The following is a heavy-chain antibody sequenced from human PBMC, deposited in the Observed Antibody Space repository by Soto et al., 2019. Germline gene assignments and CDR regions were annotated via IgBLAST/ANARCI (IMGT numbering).Heavy chain of an antibody. D-gene: IGHD7-27*01. CDR1: GGSFSGYY. CDR3: ASRSGSNFPRFDH. V-gene: IGHV4-34*01. CDR2: INHSGST. J-gene: IGHJ4*02. Sequence: PSETLSLTCAVYGGSFSGYYWSWIRQPPGKGLEWIGEINHSGSTNYNPSLKSRVTISVDTSKNQFSLKLSSVSAADTAVYYCASRSGSNFPRFDHWGQGTLVTVSA.